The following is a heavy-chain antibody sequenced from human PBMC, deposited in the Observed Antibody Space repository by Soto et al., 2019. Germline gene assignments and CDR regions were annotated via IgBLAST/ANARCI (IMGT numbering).Heavy chain of an antibody. CDR1: GFTFSSYG. CDR2: ISYDGSNK. CDR3: ARGKRDYYDSSGPPPKRYYYYGMDV. D-gene: IGHD3-22*01. J-gene: IGHJ6*02. V-gene: IGHV3-30*03. Sequence: GGSLRLSCAASGFTFSSYGMHWVRQAPGKGLEWVAVISYDGSNKYYADSVKGRFTISRDNSKNTLYLQMNSLRAEDTAVYYCARGKRDYYDSSGPPPKRYYYYGMDVWGQGTTVTVSS.